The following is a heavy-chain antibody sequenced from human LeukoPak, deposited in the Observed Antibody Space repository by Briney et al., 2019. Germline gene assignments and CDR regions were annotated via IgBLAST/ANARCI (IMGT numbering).Heavy chain of an antibody. CDR2: IYSGGST. CDR3: ARDSPYDFWSGYYDY. D-gene: IGHD3-3*01. CDR1: GFTVSSNY. J-gene: IGHJ4*02. V-gene: IGHV3-53*01. Sequence: HAGGSLRLSCAASGFTVSSNYMSWVRQAPGKGLEWVSVIYSGGSTYYADSVKGRFTISRDNSKNTLYLQMNSLRAEDTAVYYCARDSPYDFWSGYYDYWGQGTLVTVSS.